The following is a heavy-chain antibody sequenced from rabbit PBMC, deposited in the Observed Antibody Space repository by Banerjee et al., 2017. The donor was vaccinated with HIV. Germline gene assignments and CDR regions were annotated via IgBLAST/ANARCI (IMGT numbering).Heavy chain of an antibody. V-gene: IGHV1S45*01. CDR1: GFDFNNYYM. CDR3: ARELDGSGWDGFDP. CDR2: FYPGQGST. Sequence: QEQLVESGGGLVQPGGSLKLSCKAFGFDFNNYYMNWVRQAPGKGLEWVGIFYPGQGSTNYASWVNGRFTISRTSSTTVTLQMTSLTAADTATYFCARELDGSGWDGFDPWGPGTLVTVS. J-gene: IGHJ2*01. D-gene: IGHD4-1*01.